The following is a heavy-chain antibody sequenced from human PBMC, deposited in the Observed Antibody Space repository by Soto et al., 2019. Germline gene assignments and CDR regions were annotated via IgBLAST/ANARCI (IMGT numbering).Heavy chain of an antibody. CDR1: GFTFSTYA. Sequence: EVQLLESGGGLVQPGGSLRLSCATSGFTFSTYAMSWVRQAPGKGLEWVSSMSGSGGSTYYADSVNGRFTISRDNSKNTMYLEMNSLRVEDTAVYYCAKKHVAGGSRMSLVDYWGQGTLVTVSS. V-gene: IGHV3-23*01. J-gene: IGHJ4*02. CDR3: AKKHVAGGSRMSLVDY. CDR2: MSGSGGST. D-gene: IGHD6-13*01.